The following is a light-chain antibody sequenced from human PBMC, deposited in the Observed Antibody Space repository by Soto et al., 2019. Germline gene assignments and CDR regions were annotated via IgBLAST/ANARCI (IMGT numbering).Light chain of an antibody. CDR1: QSVSSSY. Sequence: EIVLTQSPGTLSLSPGERATLSCRASQSVSSSYLAWYQQKPGQAPRLLIYGASSRPTGIPDRFSGSGSGTEFTLTINSLQSEDFVVYYCQQYGSSPITFGQGTKVDIK. V-gene: IGKV3-20*01. CDR2: GAS. J-gene: IGKJ1*01. CDR3: QQYGSSPIT.